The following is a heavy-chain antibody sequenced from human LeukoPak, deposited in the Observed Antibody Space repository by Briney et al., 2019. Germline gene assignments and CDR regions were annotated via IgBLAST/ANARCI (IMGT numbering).Heavy chain of an antibody. CDR2: FDPEDGET. J-gene: IGHJ4*02. Sequence: ASVKVSCKVSGYTLTELSMHWVRPAPGKGLEWMGGFDPEDGETIYAQKFQGRVTMTEDTSTDTAYMELSSLRSEDTAVYYCATGRQLWLRPPFDYWGQGNLVTVSS. CDR3: ATGRQLWLRPPFDY. V-gene: IGHV1-24*01. CDR1: GYTLTELS. D-gene: IGHD5-18*01.